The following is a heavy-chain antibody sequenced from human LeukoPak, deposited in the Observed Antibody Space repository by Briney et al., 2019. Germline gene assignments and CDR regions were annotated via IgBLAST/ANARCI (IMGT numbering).Heavy chain of an antibody. CDR1: GFTFSRYG. V-gene: IGHV3-30*03. D-gene: IGHD1-26*01. CDR3: ARVGYSGSYYFAFDI. J-gene: IGHJ3*02. CDR2: ISYDGSNK. Sequence: GRSLRLSCAASGFTFSRYGMHWVRQAPGKGLEWVAVISYDGSNKYYADSVKGRFTISRDNSKNTLYLQMNSLRAEDTAVYYCARVGYSGSYYFAFDIWGQGTMVTVSS.